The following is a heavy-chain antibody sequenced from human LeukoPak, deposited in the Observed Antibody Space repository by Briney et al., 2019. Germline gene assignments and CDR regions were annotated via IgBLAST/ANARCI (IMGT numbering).Heavy chain of an antibody. J-gene: IGHJ4*02. V-gene: IGHV3-23*01. CDR1: GFTFSSYA. CDR2: ISGSGGST. D-gene: IGHD6-19*01. CDR3: AKDRAVAGAAYYFDY. Sequence: PGGSLRLSCAASGFTFSSYAMSWVRQAPGKGLEWVSAISGSGGSTYYADSVKGRFTISRDNSKNTLYLQMNSLRAEDTAVYYCAKDRAVAGAAYYFDYWGQGTLVTVSS.